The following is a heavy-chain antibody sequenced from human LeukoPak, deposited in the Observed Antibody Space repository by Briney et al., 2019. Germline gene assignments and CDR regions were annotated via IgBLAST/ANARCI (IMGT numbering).Heavy chain of an antibody. D-gene: IGHD1-1*01. CDR1: GFSFEDYG. J-gene: IGHJ5*02. Sequence: GGSLRLSCAASGFSFEDYGMSWVRQAPGMGLEWVSYINWNGGRTGYADSVKGRFTISRDNAKDSLYLQMNSLRAEDTAFYFCARTGTSVPDRFDPWGQGTLVTVSS. CDR2: INWNGGRT. CDR3: ARTGTSVPDRFDP. V-gene: IGHV3-20*04.